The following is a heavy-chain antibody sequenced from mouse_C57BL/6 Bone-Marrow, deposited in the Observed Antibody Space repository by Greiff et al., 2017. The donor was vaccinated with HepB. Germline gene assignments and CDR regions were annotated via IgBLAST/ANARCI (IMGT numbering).Heavy chain of an antibody. CDR3: ARQITEAY. Sequence: EVQVVESGGDLVKPGGSLKLSCAASGFTFSSYGMSWVRQTPDKRLEWVATISSGGSYTYYPDSVKGRFTISRDNAKNTLYLQMSSLKSEDTAMYYCARQITEAYWGQGTLVTVSA. CDR1: GFTFSSYG. V-gene: IGHV5-6*01. J-gene: IGHJ3*01. CDR2: ISSGGSYT. D-gene: IGHD1-3*01.